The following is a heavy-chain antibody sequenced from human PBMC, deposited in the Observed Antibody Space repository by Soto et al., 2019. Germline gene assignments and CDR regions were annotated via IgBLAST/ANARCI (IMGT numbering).Heavy chain of an antibody. V-gene: IGHV4-59*12. Sequence: TLSLTCTVSGGSISSYYWSWIRQPPGKGLEWIGYIYNSGSTNYNPSLKSRVIISVDTSKNQFSLKLTSVTAADTAVYYCARDKITGLFDYWGQGTLVTVSS. J-gene: IGHJ4*02. CDR1: GGSISSYY. CDR2: IYNSGST. CDR3: ARDKITGLFDY. D-gene: IGHD2-8*02.